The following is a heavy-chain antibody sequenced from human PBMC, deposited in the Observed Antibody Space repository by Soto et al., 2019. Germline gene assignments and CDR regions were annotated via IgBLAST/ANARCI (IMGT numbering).Heavy chain of an antibody. CDR2: IIPIFGTA. Sequence: QVQLVQSGAEVKKPGSSVKVSCKASGGTFGTYGISWVRQAPGQGLEWMGGIIPIFGTANYAQKFQGRVTMTTDTSTSTAYMELRSLRSDDTAVYYCARDWGQQWLAYGMDVWGQGTTVTVSS. CDR1: GGTFGTYG. D-gene: IGHD6-19*01. CDR3: ARDWGQQWLAYGMDV. V-gene: IGHV1-69*06. J-gene: IGHJ6*02.